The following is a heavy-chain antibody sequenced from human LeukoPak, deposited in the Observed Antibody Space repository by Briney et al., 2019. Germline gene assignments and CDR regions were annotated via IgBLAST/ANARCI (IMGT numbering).Heavy chain of an antibody. Sequence: GGSLRLSCEGSGFSFSKHGLNWVRQAPGKGLEWVSSISSSGTYIYYADALKGRFTISRDNAKNSLYLHMDSLRAEDTAVYYCARGSYYDLFDYWGQGTLVTVSS. CDR2: ISSSGTYI. J-gene: IGHJ4*02. V-gene: IGHV3-21*01. CDR1: GFSFSKHG. D-gene: IGHD3-22*01. CDR3: ARGSYYDLFDY.